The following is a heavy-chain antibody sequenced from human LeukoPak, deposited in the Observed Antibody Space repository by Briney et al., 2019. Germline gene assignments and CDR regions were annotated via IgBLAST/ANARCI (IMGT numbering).Heavy chain of an antibody. CDR2: IRDDGSNK. Sequence: PGRSLRLSCAASGFTFSSYAMHWVRQAPGKGLEWVAFIRDDGSNKYYADSVKGRFTISRDNSKNTLYLQVNSLRAEDTAVYYCACLVGAHYFDYWGQGTLVTVSS. D-gene: IGHD1-26*01. CDR3: ACLVGAHYFDY. V-gene: IGHV3-30*04. CDR1: GFTFSSYA. J-gene: IGHJ4*02.